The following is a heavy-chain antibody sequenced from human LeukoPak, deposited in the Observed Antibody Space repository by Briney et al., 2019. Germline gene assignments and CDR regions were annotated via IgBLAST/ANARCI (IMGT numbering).Heavy chain of an antibody. CDR2: INHSGST. CDR1: GGSFSGYY. CDR3: ATAYQLLSDWFDP. J-gene: IGHJ5*02. V-gene: IGHV4-34*01. Sequence: SETLSLTCAVYGGSFSGYYWSWIRQPPGKGLEWIGEINHSGSTNYNASLKSRVTISVDTSNNQFSLKVSSVTAADTAVYYCATAYQLLSDWFDPWGQGTLVTVSS. D-gene: IGHD2-2*01.